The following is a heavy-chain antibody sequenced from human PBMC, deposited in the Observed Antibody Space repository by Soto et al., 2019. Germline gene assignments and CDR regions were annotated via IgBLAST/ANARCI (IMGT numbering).Heavy chain of an antibody. Sequence: PGGSLRLPWAVSGSTLSSYNMNWVRQAPGKGLEWLANIKPDGGEKYYVDSGKGRFTISRDNAKNSLYLQMKSLRGEDTAVNYCLRDCGGSYGFGVFDYWGQGALVTVSS. D-gene: IGHD3-16*02. CDR3: LRDCGGSYGFGVFDY. CDR1: GSTLSSYN. J-gene: IGHJ4*02. CDR2: IKPDGGEK. V-gene: IGHV3-7*03.